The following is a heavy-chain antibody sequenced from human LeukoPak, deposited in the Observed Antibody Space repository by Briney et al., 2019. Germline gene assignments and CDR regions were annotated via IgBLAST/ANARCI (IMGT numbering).Heavy chain of an antibody. CDR3: ARDCSGRNWARDFDY. J-gene: IGHJ4*02. D-gene: IGHD2-15*01. V-gene: IGHV3-48*01. Sequence: GGSLRLSCAASGFTFSHYSLIWVRQAPGEGLEWVSYINSNGGTIYYADSVKGRFTMSRDNDKNLMYLQMNSPRAEDTAVYYCARDCSGRNWARDFDYWGQGTLVTVSS. CDR2: INSNGGTI. CDR1: GFTFSHYS.